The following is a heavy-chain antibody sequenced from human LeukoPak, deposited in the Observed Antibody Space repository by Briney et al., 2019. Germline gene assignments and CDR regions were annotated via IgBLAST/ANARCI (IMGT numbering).Heavy chain of an antibody. CDR2: ISAYNGNT. D-gene: IGHD6-19*01. Sequence: ASVKVSCKASGYTFTSYGISWVRQAPGQGLEWMGWISAYNGNTNYAQKLQGRVTITRNTSISTAYMELSSLRSEDTAVYYCARGKVAGTNWGQGTLVTVSS. CDR1: GYTFTSYG. V-gene: IGHV1-18*01. CDR3: ARGKVAGTN. J-gene: IGHJ4*02.